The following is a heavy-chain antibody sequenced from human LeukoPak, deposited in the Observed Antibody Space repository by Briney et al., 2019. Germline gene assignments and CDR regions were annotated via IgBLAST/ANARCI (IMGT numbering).Heavy chain of an antibody. CDR2: IYYSGST. J-gene: IGHJ4*02. V-gene: IGHV4-39*07. Sequence: SETLSLTCTVSGGSISSSSYYWGWIRQPPGKGLEWIGSIYYSGSTYYNPSLKSRVTISVDTSKNQFSLKLSSVTAADTAVYYCAREEQWLAPFLRYWGQGTLVTVSS. CDR3: AREEQWLAPFLRY. D-gene: IGHD6-19*01. CDR1: GGSISSSSYY.